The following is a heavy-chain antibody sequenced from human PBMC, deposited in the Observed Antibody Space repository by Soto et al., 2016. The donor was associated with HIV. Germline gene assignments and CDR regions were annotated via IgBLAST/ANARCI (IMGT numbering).Heavy chain of an antibody. V-gene: IGHV3-74*01. CDR2: INSDGSST. CDR1: GFTFSSYW. Sequence: EVQLVESGGGLVQPGGSLRLSCAASGFTFSSYWMHWVRQAPGKGLVWVSRINSDGSSTTYADSVKGRFTISRDNARNTLYLQMNSLRAEDTAVYYCARVRHIVVVIGHYWYFDLWGRGTLVTVSS. D-gene: IGHD2-21*01. J-gene: IGHJ2*01. CDR3: ARVRHIVVVIGHYWYFDL.